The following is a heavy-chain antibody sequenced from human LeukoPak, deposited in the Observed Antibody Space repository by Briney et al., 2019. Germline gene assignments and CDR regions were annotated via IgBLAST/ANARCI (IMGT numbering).Heavy chain of an antibody. V-gene: IGHV3-23*01. CDR3: AKGVDSSSWYSFDY. J-gene: IGHJ4*02. Sequence: PGGSLRLSCAASGFTFSTCAMSWVRQAPGKGLEWVSTISGGGRSTDYADSVKGLFTISRDNSKNTLYLQMNSLRAEDTAVYYCAKGVDSSSWYSFDYWGQGTLVTVSS. CDR1: GFTFSTCA. CDR2: ISGGGRST. D-gene: IGHD6-13*01.